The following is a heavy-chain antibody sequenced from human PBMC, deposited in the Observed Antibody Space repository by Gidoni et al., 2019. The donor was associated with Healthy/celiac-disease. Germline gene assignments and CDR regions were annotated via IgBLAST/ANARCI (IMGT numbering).Heavy chain of an antibody. CDR2: IYYSGST. CDR3: ARSPSSSWYAHPNNWFDP. CDR1: GGSISSSSYY. V-gene: IGHV4-39*01. Sequence: QLQLQESGPGLVKPSETLSLTCTVSGGSISSSSYYWGWIRQLPGKGLAWIGSIYYSGSTYYNPSLKSRVTISVDTSKNQFSLKLSSVTAADTAVYYCARSPSSSWYAHPNNWFDPWGQGTLVTVSS. J-gene: IGHJ5*02. D-gene: IGHD6-13*01.